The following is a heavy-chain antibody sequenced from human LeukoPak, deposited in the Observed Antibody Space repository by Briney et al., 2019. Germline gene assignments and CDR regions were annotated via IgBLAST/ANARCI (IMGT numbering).Heavy chain of an antibody. D-gene: IGHD5-24*01. J-gene: IGHJ4*02. CDR3: ATQMATISVRFDN. Sequence: SETLSLTCTVSGGSISSSNYYWGWIRQPPGKGLEWIGSVYYSGSSYYKPSLKSRVTISVDTSKNQFSLKLSSVTAADTAVYYCATQMATISVRFDNWGQGTLATVSS. CDR2: VYYSGSS. CDR1: GGSISSSNYY. V-gene: IGHV4-39*01.